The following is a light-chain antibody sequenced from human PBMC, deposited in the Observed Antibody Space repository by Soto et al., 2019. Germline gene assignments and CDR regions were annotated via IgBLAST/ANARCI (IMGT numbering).Light chain of an antibody. CDR1: QSVSSN. CDR3: QQYNNWLLLT. J-gene: IGKJ4*01. Sequence: EIVMTQSPATLSVSPGERATLSCRASQSVSSNLAWYQQKPGQAPRLLIYGASTRATGIPARFSGSGSGTEFTLTISSLQSEDFAVYYCQQYNNWLLLTFGGGTKVYIK. CDR2: GAS. V-gene: IGKV3-15*01.